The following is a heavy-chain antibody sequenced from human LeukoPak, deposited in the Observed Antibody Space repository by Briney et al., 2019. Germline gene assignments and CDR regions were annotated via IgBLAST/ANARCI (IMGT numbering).Heavy chain of an antibody. CDR1: GYTFTSYD. Sequence: ASVKVSCKASGYTFTSYDINWVRQATGQGLEWMGWMNPNSGNTGYAQKFQGRVTMTRNTSISTAYMELSSLRSEDPAVYYCSIVRYSSGWYSRDVADYWGQGTLVTVSS. CDR3: SIVRYSSGWYSRDVADY. V-gene: IGHV1-8*01. D-gene: IGHD6-19*01. CDR2: MNPNSGNT. J-gene: IGHJ4*02.